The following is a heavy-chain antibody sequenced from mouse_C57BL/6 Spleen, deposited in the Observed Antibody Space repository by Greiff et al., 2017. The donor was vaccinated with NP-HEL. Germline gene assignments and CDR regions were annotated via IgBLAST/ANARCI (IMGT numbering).Heavy chain of an antibody. D-gene: IGHD2-4*01. CDR2: IHPNSGST. J-gene: IGHJ3*01. Sequence: QVQLQQPGAELVKPGASVKLSCKASGYTFTSYWMHWVKQRPGQGLEWIGMIHPNSGSTNYNEKFKSKATLTVDKSSSTAYMQLSSLTSEDSAVYYCARYVYYDYGWFAYWGQGTLVTVSA. V-gene: IGHV1-64*01. CDR3: ARYVYYDYGWFAY. CDR1: GYTFTSYW.